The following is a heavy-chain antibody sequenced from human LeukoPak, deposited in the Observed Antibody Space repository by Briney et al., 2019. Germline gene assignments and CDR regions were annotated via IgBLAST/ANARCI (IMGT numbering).Heavy chain of an antibody. D-gene: IGHD2-2*02. J-gene: IGHJ5*02. V-gene: IGHV4-31*03. CDR1: GCTISSGGYY. Sequence: SVTLSLTCTVSGCTISSGGYYWNWIGQHPGKSLEWIGYIYYSETTYYYPYLKSRVTISVDTSKNQFSLKLSSVTAADTVVYYCAREGGYCSSTICYTGGWLYPWGEGTLVTVSS. CDR2: IYYSETT. CDR3: AREGGYCSSTICYTGGWLYP.